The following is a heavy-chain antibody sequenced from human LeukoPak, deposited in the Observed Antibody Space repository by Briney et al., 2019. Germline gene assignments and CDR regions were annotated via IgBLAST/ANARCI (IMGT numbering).Heavy chain of an antibody. CDR1: GFTFSSYA. V-gene: IGHV3-30-3*01. Sequence: PGRSLRLSCAAFGFTFSSYAMHWVRQAPGKGLEWVAVISYDGSNKYYADSVKGRFTISRDNSKNTLYLQMNSLRAEDTAVYYCAREIFLEWLTCFDYWGQGTLVTVSS. D-gene: IGHD3-3*01. CDR2: ISYDGSNK. CDR3: AREIFLEWLTCFDY. J-gene: IGHJ4*02.